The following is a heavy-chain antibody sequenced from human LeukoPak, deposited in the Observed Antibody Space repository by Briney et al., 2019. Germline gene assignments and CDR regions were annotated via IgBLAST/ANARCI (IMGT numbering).Heavy chain of an antibody. CDR2: INHSGNT. D-gene: IGHD3-22*01. CDR1: GGSFSGYY. CDR3: ARGKYDSNGYYLDY. V-gene: IGHV4-34*01. J-gene: IGHJ4*02. Sequence: PSETPSLTCAVYGGSFSGYYWSWIRQPPGKGLEWTGEINHSGNTNYNPSLKSRVTISQDTSKNQFSLKLSSVTAADTAVYYCARGKYDSNGYYLDYWGQGTLVTVSS.